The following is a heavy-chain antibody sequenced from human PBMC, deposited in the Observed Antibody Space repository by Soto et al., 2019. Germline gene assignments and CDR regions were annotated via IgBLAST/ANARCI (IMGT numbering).Heavy chain of an antibody. CDR1: GGSISSSSYY. V-gene: IGHV4-39*01. J-gene: IGHJ6*03. Sequence: QLQLEESGPGLVKPSETLSLTCTVSGGSISSSSYYWGWIRQSPGKGLEGIGSFYYSGSTYYSPPLKSRVTISGDTSKKQISLRLSSVTATDTAVYYCARISVASRYMDVWGKGATVTVSS. CDR3: ARISVASRYMDV. D-gene: IGHD5-12*01. CDR2: FYYSGST.